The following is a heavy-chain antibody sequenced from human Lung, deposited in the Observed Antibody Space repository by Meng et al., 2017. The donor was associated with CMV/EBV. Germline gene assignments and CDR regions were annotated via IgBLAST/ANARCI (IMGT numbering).Heavy chain of an antibody. Sequence: SCVASGLTFSAYYMTWMRQAPGKGPQCVSYISGGGDIIKYADSVKGRFTISRDNAKNSLYLQMNSLRAEDTAVYYCATDPRLLDYWGQGTLVTFSS. CDR2: ISGGGDII. V-gene: IGHV3-11*01. D-gene: IGHD5-18*01. J-gene: IGHJ4*02. CDR1: GLTFSAYY. CDR3: ATDPRLLDY.